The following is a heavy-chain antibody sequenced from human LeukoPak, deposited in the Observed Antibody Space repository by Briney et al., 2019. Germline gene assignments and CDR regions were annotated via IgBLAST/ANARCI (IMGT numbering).Heavy chain of an antibody. CDR3: ARWASSIAARPGRSNNWFDP. CDR2: IYYSGST. V-gene: IGHV4-59*12. D-gene: IGHD6-6*01. Sequence: SETLSLTCTVSGGSISSYYWSWIRQPPGKGLEWIGYIYYSGSTNYNPSLKSRVTISVDTSKNQFSLKLSSVTAADTAVYYCARWASSIAARPGRSNNWFDPWGQGTLVTVSS. J-gene: IGHJ5*02. CDR1: GGSISSYY.